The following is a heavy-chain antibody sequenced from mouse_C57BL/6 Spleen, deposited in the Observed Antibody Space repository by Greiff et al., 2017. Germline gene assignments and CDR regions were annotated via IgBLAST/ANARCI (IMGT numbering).Heavy chain of an antibody. D-gene: IGHD1-1*01. CDR1: GYTFTDYN. Sequence: VQLQQSGPELVKPGASVKIPCKASGYTFTDYNMDWVKQSHGKSLEWIGDINPNNGGTIYNQKFKGKATLTVDKSSSTAYMELRSLTSEDTAVYYCARSGNYYGSSSAWFAYWGQGTLVTVSA. V-gene: IGHV1-18*01. J-gene: IGHJ3*01. CDR2: INPNNGGT. CDR3: ARSGNYYGSSSAWFAY.